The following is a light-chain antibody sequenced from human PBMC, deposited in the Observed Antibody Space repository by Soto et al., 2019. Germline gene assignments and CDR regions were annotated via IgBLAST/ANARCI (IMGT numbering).Light chain of an antibody. CDR1: QNINRY. CDR2: GAS. J-gene: IGKJ1*01. V-gene: IGKV3-20*01. Sequence: EIVLTQSPATLSLSPGERATLSCRASQNINRYLAWYQQKPGQAPRLLIYGASSRATGIPDRFSGSGSETDFTLTISRLEPEDFAVYCCQQYFSSPWTFGQGTKVDIK. CDR3: QQYFSSPWT.